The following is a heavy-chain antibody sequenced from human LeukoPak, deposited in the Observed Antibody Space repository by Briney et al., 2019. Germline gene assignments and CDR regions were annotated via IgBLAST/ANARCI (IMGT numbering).Heavy chain of an antibody. V-gene: IGHV1-24*01. CDR3: ATANNVRFLEWSWAFDI. CDR2: FDPEDGET. Sequence: ASVKVSCKVSGYTLTELSMHWVRQAPGKGLEWMGGFDPEDGETIYAQKFQGRVTMTEDTSTDTAYMELSSLRFEDTAVYYCATANNVRFLEWSWAFDIWGQGTMVTVSS. CDR1: GYTLTELS. J-gene: IGHJ3*02. D-gene: IGHD3-3*01.